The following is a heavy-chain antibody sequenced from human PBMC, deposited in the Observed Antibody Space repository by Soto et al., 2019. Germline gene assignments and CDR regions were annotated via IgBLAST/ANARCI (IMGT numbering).Heavy chain of an antibody. CDR3: AADSPPYYYGSGSR. J-gene: IGHJ4*02. CDR1: GYTFSSYA. CDR2: INAGNGNT. D-gene: IGHD3-10*01. V-gene: IGHV1-3*01. Sequence: VASVKVSCKASGYTFSSYAMRWVRQAHGQRLEWMGWINAGNGNTKYSQKFQGRVTITRDTSASTAYMELSSLRSEDTAVYYCAADSPPYYYGSGSRWGQGTLVTVSS.